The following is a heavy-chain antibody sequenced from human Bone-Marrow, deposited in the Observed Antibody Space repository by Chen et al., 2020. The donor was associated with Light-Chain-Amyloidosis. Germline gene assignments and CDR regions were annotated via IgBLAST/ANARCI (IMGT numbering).Heavy chain of an antibody. J-gene: IGHJ5*02. CDR3: GRLTKVRGVTEWFDP. CDR1: GCIFTDYY. V-gene: IGHV3-11*06. D-gene: IGHD3-10*01. CDR2: INIGGGDT. Sequence: QVQVVESGGGLVKPGGSLRLSCVASGCIFTDYYMSWLRQAPGKGLEWLSYINIGGGDTNYADSVRGRFTISRDNAKNSVYLQMTSLGAEDTAVYYCGRLTKVRGVTEWFDPWGQGTLVTVSS.